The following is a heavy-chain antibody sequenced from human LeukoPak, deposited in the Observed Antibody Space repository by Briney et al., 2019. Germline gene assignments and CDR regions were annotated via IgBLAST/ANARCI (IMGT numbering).Heavy chain of an antibody. J-gene: IGHJ5*02. V-gene: IGHV3-53*04. CDR3: ARMYYGSGSPNWFDP. CDR1: GGSFSGYY. D-gene: IGHD3-10*01. Sequence: ETLSLTCAVYGGSFSGYYWSWVRQAPGKGLEWVSVIYSGGSTYYADSVKGRFTISRHNSKNTLYLQMNGLTAEDTALYYCARMYYGSGSPNWFDPWGQGTLVTVSS. CDR2: IYSGGST.